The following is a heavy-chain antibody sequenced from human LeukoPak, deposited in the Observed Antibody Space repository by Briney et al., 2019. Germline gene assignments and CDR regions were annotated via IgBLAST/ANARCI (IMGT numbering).Heavy chain of an antibody. Sequence: SETLSLTCTVSGGSISSYYWSWIRQPPGKGLEWIGYIYYSGSTNYNPSLKSRVTISVDTSKNQFSLKLSSVTAADTAVYYCARDSSGYLTWGQGTLVTVSS. CDR2: IYYSGST. CDR1: GGSISSYY. D-gene: IGHD3-22*01. J-gene: IGHJ4*02. V-gene: IGHV4-59*12. CDR3: ARDSSGYLT.